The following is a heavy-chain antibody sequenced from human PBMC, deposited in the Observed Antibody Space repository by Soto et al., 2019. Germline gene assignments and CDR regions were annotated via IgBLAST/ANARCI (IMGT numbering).Heavy chain of an antibody. CDR3: CSLWFGPGSAP. V-gene: IGHV3-73*01. CDR2: IRSKANSYAT. J-gene: IGHJ5*02. Sequence: GGSLRLSCAASGFTFSGSAMHWVRQASGKGLEWVGRIRSKANSYATAYAASVKGRFTISRDDSKNTAYLQMNSLKTEDTAVYYCCSLWFGPGSAPWGQGTLVTVSS. D-gene: IGHD3-10*01. CDR1: GFTFSGSA.